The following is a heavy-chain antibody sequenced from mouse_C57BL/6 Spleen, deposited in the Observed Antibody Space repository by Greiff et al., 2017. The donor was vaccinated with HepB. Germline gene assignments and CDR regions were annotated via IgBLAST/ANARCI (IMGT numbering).Heavy chain of an antibody. CDR2: IHPNSGST. V-gene: IGHV1-64*01. J-gene: IGHJ4*01. CDR3: AEDSKGAMDY. Sequence: QVQLKQPGAELVKPGASVKLSCKASGYTFTSYWMHWVKQRPGQGLEWIGMIHPNSGSTNYNEKFKSKATLTVDKSSSTAYMQLSSLTSEDSAVYYCAEDSKGAMDYWGQGTSVTVSS. D-gene: IGHD2-5*01. CDR1: GYTFTSYW.